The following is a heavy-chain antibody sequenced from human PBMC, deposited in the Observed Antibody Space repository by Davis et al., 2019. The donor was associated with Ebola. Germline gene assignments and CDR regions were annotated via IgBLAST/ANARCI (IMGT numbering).Heavy chain of an antibody. CDR1: GYTFTSYP. J-gene: IGHJ6*04. CDR2: INFNTGSP. D-gene: IGHD6-13*01. V-gene: IGHV7-4-1*02. CDR3: ARSSYSWYFSGMDV. Sequence: ASVKVSCKASGYTFTSYPMHWVRQAPGQGLEWMGWINFNTGSPTYAQGFTGRFVFSFDTSVSTAYLQISSLKAEDSAIYYCARSSYSWYFSGMDVWGKGTTVTVSS.